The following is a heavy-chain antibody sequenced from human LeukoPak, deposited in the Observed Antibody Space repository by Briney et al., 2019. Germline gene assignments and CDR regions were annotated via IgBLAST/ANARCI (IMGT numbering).Heavy chain of an antibody. D-gene: IGHD1-26*01. Sequence: GGSLRLSCAASGFTFSSYSMNWVRQAPGKGLEWVSYISSSSSTIYYADSVKGRFTISRDNAKNTLYLQMNSLRAEDTAVYYCARVASGSFDAFDIWGQGTMVAVPS. J-gene: IGHJ3*02. V-gene: IGHV3-48*04. CDR2: ISSSSSTI. CDR3: ARVASGSFDAFDI. CDR1: GFTFSSYS.